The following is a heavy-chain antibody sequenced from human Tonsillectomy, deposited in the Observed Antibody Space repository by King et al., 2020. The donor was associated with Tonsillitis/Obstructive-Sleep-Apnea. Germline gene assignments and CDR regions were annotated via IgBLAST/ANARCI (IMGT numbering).Heavy chain of an antibody. V-gene: IGHV1-2*02. CDR3: ARGGTETTPIQFDP. CDR2: MNPNSGAT. Sequence: VQLVESGVEVKKPGASVKVSCKASGYTFTGYHIHWVRQAPGQGLEWMGWMNPNSGATNYAQKFQGRVTMTRDTSINTAYMELSRLRSDDTAVYYCARGGTETTPIQFDPWGQGTLVTASS. J-gene: IGHJ5*02. CDR1: GYTFTGYH. D-gene: IGHD4-11*01.